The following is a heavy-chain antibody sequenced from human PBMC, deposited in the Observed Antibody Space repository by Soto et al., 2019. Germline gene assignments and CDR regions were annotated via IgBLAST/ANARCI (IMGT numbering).Heavy chain of an antibody. Sequence: AASVKVSCKASGYTFTGYYMHWVRQAPGQGLEWMGWINPNSGGTNYAQKFQGWVTMTRDTSISTAYMELSRLRSDDTAVYYCARGYDFWSGYYTAPIVNYYYGMDVWGQGTTVTVSS. CDR1: GYTFTGYY. CDR3: ARGYDFWSGYYTAPIVNYYYGMDV. J-gene: IGHJ6*02. D-gene: IGHD3-3*01. CDR2: INPNSGGT. V-gene: IGHV1-2*04.